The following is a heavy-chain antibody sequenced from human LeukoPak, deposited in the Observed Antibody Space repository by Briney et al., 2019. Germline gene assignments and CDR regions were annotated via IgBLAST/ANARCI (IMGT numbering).Heavy chain of an antibody. CDR3: ARYDFWSGAKDAFDI. CDR1: GGSISSSNW. D-gene: IGHD3-3*01. Sequence: PSGTLSLTCAVSGGSISSSNWWSWVRQPPGKGLEWIAEIYHSGSTNYNPSLKSRVTISVDKSKNQFSLKLSSVTAADTAVYYCARYDFWSGAKDAFDIWGQGTMVTVSS. J-gene: IGHJ3*02. CDR2: IYHSGST. V-gene: IGHV4-4*02.